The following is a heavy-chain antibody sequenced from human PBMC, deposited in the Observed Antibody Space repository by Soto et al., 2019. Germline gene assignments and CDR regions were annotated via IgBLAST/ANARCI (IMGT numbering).Heavy chain of an antibody. Sequence: PSETLSLTCAVYGGSFSGYYWSWIRQPPGKGLEWIGEINHSGSTNYNPSLKSRVTISVDTSKNQFSLKLSSVTAADTAVYYCARAYSSGWYGWFDPWGQGTLVTVS. CDR1: GGSFSGYY. V-gene: IGHV4-34*01. D-gene: IGHD6-19*01. CDR2: INHSGST. J-gene: IGHJ5*02. CDR3: ARAYSSGWYGWFDP.